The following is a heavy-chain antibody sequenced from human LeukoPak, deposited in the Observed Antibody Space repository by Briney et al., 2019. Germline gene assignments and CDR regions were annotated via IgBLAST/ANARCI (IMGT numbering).Heavy chain of an antibody. CDR1: GYTFTGYY. CDR2: INPNSGGT. V-gene: IGHV1-2*06. Sequence: ASVKVSCKASGYTFTGYYMHWVRQAPGQGLEWMGRINPNSGGTNYAQKFQGRVTMTRDTSISTAYMELSGLRSDDTAVYYCAREIRGVVSDAFDIWGQGTMVTVSS. CDR3: AREIRGVVSDAFDI. D-gene: IGHD2-15*01. J-gene: IGHJ3*02.